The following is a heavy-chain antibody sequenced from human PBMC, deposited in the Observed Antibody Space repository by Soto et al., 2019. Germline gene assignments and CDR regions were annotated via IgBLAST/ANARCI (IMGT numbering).Heavy chain of an antibody. J-gene: IGHJ4*02. V-gene: IGHV4-59*01. CDR2: IYYSGST. CDR3: ARAFGSTMPSLF. CDR1: GGYISSYY. Sequence: SETLSLTCTVSGGYISSYYWTWIRQPPGKGLEWIGYIYYSGSTNYNPSLKSRVTMSIDTSKNQFSLKLSSVTAADTAVYYCARAFGSTMPSLFWGQRTLVTVSS. D-gene: IGHD2-2*01.